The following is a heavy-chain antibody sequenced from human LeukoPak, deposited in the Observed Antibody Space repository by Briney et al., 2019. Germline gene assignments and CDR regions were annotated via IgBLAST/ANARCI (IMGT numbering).Heavy chain of an antibody. CDR3: ARDTPSGRFDY. J-gene: IGHJ4*02. CDR1: GFTFSSYE. V-gene: IGHV3-48*03. D-gene: IGHD2-15*01. CDR2: ISSSGNTK. Sequence: PARSLRLSCAASGFTFSSYEMNWVRQAPGTGLEWVSYISSSGNTKYYADSVKRPFTISRDNDKNSLYLQMNGLRAEDTAVYYCARDTPSGRFDYWGQGTLVTVSS.